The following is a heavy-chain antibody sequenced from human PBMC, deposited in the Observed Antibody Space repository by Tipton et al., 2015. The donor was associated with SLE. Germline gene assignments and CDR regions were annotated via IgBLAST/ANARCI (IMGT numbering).Heavy chain of an antibody. D-gene: IGHD3-22*01. CDR1: GFTFSSYS. J-gene: IGHJ6*02. CDR2: ISSSSSYI. CDR3: LGGVYDSSGYYYYGMDV. Sequence: GSLRLSCAASGFTFSSYSMNWVRQAPGKGLEWVSSISSSSSYIYYADSVKGRFTISRDNAKNSLYLQMNSLRAEDTAVYYCLGGVYDSSGYYYYGMDVWGQGTTVTVSS. V-gene: IGHV3-21*01.